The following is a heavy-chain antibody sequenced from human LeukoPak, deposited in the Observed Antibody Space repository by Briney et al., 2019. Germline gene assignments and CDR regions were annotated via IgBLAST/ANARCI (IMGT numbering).Heavy chain of an antibody. Sequence: PGGTLRLSCAASGFTFSSYGMSWVRQAPGKGLEWVSAISGSGGSTYYADSVKGRFTISRDNSKNTLYLQMNSLRAEDTAVYYCAKGLGGSSNYYYYYMDVWGKGTTVTISS. CDR3: AKGLGGSSNYYYYYMDV. V-gene: IGHV3-23*01. CDR2: ISGSGGST. D-gene: IGHD3-16*01. J-gene: IGHJ6*03. CDR1: GFTFSSYG.